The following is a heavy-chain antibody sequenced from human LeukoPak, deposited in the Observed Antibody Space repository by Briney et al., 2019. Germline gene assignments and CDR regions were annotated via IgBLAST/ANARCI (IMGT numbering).Heavy chain of an antibody. D-gene: IGHD3-3*01. J-gene: IGHJ6*03. CDR2: MNPNSGNT. CDR3: ARGPGSLEWFRYYYYYYMDV. V-gene: IGHV1-8*03. CDR1: GYTFTSYD. Sequence: ASVKVSCKASGYTFTSYDTNWVRQATGQGLEWMGWMNPNSGNTGYAQKFQGRVTITRNTSISTAYMELSSLRSEDTAVYYCARGPGSLEWFRYYYYYYMDVWGKGTTVTVPS.